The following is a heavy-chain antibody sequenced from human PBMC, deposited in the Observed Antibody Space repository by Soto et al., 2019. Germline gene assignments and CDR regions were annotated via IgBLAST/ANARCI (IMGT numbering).Heavy chain of an antibody. J-gene: IGHJ3*02. CDR3: ATSTVTTYPDAFDI. Sequence: QLQLQESGSGLVKPSQTLSLTCAVSGGSISSGGYSWSWIRQPPGKGLEWIGYIYHSGSTYYNPSLKSRVTISVDRSKNQFSLKLSSVTAADTAVYYCATSTVTTYPDAFDIWGQGTMVTVSS. V-gene: IGHV4-30-2*01. D-gene: IGHD4-17*01. CDR1: GGSISSGGYS. CDR2: IYHSGST.